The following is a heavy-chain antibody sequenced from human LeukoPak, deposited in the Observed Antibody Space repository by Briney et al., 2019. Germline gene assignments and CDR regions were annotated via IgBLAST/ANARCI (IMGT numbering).Heavy chain of an antibody. CDR1: GFTVSGNY. D-gene: IGHD1-26*01. J-gene: IGHJ4*02. Sequence: GGSLRLSCAASGFTVSGNYMSWVRQAPGKGLEWVSAISGSGANTYYADSVKGRFTISRDNSKNTLYLQMNSLRAEDTAVYYCAKEFGSYSPPYWGQGTLVTVSS. CDR3: AKEFGSYSPPY. V-gene: IGHV3-23*01. CDR2: ISGSGANT.